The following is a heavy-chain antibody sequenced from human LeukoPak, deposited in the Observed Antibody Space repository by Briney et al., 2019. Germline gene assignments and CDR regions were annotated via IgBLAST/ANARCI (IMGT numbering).Heavy chain of an antibody. CDR1: GGTFSSYA. D-gene: IGHD2-2*01. V-gene: IGHV1-69*05. Sequence: SVKVSCKASGGTFSSYAISWVRQAPRQGLEWMGGIIPIFGTANYAQKFQGRVTITTDESTSTAYMELSSLRSEDTAVYYCARGRLVPAANWFDPWGQGTLVTVSS. J-gene: IGHJ5*02. CDR2: IIPIFGTA. CDR3: ARGRLVPAANWFDP.